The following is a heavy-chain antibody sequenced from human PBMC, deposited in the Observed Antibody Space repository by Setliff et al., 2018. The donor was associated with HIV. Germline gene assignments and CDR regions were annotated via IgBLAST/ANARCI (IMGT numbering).Heavy chain of an antibody. CDR3: AKTQTVITVYGPFDS. D-gene: IGHD4-4*01. J-gene: IGHJ4*02. CDR1: GESFSGYY. CDR2: INHGGST. V-gene: IGHV4-34*01. Sequence: PSETLSLTCAVYGESFSGYYWSWIRQPPGKGLEWIGEINHGGSTNYNPSLKSRVTISVDTSKNQFSLKLSSVTAADTAMYYCAKTQTVITVYGPFDSWGQGTPVTVSS.